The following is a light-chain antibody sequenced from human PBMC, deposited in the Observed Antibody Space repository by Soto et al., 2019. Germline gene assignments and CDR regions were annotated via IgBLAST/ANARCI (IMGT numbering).Light chain of an antibody. V-gene: IGLV2-14*01. Sequence: QSALTQPASVSGSPGQLITISCVGTSGDIGDYNYVSWYQQHPGKVPKVIIYDVSNRPSGVSYRFSGTKSGNTASLTVSGLRAEDEADYYCCSYTRSGTLIFGTGTKVTVL. CDR3: CSYTRSGTLI. CDR2: DVS. J-gene: IGLJ1*01. CDR1: SGDIGDYNY.